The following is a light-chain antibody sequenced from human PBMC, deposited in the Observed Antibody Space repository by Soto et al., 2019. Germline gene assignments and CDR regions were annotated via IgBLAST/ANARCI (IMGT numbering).Light chain of an antibody. CDR1: QGISNY. J-gene: IGKJ1*01. CDR3: QKYNSAPQT. V-gene: IGKV1-27*01. Sequence: DIQMTQSPSSLSASVGDRVTITCRASQGISNYLAWYQQKPGKVPKLLIYAASTLQSGVLSRFSGSGSGTDFTLTNSSLQPEDVATYYCQKYNSAPQTFGQGTKVEIK. CDR2: AAS.